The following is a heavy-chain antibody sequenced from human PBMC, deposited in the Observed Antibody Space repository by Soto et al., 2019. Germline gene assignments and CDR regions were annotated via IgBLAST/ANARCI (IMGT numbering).Heavy chain of an antibody. Sequence: QVQLVQSGAEVKKPGSSVKVSCKASGVTFSSYAISWVRQAPGQGLEWMGGIIPIFGTANYGQKFQGRVTITADESTSTAYMELSSLRSEDTAVYYCARERDYDSSGYPLYYFDYWGQGTLVTVSS. CDR2: IIPIFGTA. V-gene: IGHV1-69*01. CDR1: GVTFSSYA. D-gene: IGHD3-22*01. J-gene: IGHJ4*02. CDR3: ARERDYDSSGYPLYYFDY.